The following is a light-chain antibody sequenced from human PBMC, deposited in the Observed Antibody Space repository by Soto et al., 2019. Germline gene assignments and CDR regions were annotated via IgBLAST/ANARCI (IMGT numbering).Light chain of an antibody. CDR1: SSDVGGYNY. J-gene: IGLJ3*02. Sequence: ALTQPASVSGSPGQSITISCTGTSSDVGGYNYVSWYQQKSGKAPKLIIYDVTNRPSGVSNRFSGSKSGNMASLTISGLQAEDEAEDYCFSYTRSTARVFGGGTKRTVL. V-gene: IGLV2-14*01. CDR2: DVT. CDR3: FSYTRSTARV.